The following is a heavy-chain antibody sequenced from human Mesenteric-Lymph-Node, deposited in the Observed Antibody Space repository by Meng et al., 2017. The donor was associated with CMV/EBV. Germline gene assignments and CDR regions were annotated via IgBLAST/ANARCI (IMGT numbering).Heavy chain of an antibody. CDR2: ISASGGTT. Sequence: FIFSSYAMTWVRQAPGKGLEWVSGISASGGTTFYADSAKGRFTISKDNSKNTLYLQVDSLRAEDTAIYYCAKWQIKDYYGSGSYLDSWGQGTLVTVSS. D-gene: IGHD3-10*01. CDR3: AKWQIKDYYGSGSYLDS. V-gene: IGHV3-23*01. J-gene: IGHJ4*02. CDR1: FIFSSYA.